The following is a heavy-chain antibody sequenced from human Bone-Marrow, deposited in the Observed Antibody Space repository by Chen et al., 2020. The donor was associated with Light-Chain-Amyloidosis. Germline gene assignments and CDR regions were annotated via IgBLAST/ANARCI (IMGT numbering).Heavy chain of an antibody. V-gene: IGHV3-48*01. CDR3: ARRSYGGPDR. CDR2: ISGRISAI. Sequence: EVQLVESGGGLVQPGGSLRLSCSASGFAFSNYGMNWVRQAPGKGLDWISYISGRISAISYADSVNGRFTISRDNAKNSLSLQMNSLRAEDTAIYYCARRSYGGPDRWGQGTLVTVSS. CDR1: GFAFSNYG. D-gene: IGHD4-17*01. J-gene: IGHJ5*02.